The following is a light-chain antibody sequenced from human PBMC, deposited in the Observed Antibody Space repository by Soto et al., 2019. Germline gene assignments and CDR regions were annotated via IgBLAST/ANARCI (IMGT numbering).Light chain of an antibody. V-gene: IGKV3-20*01. J-gene: IGKJ1*01. CDR3: QQYIDSPRT. Sequence: EIILTQSPGTLALSPGDGATLSCRASQTVNRNYLAWYHQRPGQPPRLLIYGVSNRASGVPDRFSGDGSGTELTLTIGRLDPDDFGVYYCQQYIDSPRTFGQGTRVEVK. CDR1: QTVNRNY. CDR2: GVS.